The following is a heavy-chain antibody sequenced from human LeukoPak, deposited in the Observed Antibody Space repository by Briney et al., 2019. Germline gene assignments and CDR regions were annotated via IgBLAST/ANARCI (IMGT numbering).Heavy chain of an antibody. Sequence: SETLSLTCTVSGGSISSYYWSWIRQPPGKGLEWIGYIYYSGSTNYNPSLKSRVTISVDTSKNQFSLKLSSVTAADTAVYYCARAVAGGESFDYWGQGTLVTVSS. J-gene: IGHJ4*02. D-gene: IGHD6-19*01. CDR2: IYYSGST. CDR3: ARAVAGGESFDY. CDR1: GGSISSYY. V-gene: IGHV4-59*01.